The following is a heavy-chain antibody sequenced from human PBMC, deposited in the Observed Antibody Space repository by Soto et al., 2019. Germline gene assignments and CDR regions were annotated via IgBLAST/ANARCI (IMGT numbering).Heavy chain of an antibody. Sequence: QVQLQESGPGLVKPSQTLSLTCTVSGGSISSGGYYWSWIRQHPGKGLEWIGYIYYSGSTYYNPSRKRRVTISVDTSNHQCSLKLRSVTAADTAVYSCAGGIYGDYFRARYFDLWGRGTLVTVSS. CDR2: IYYSGST. CDR3: AGGIYGDYFRARYFDL. J-gene: IGHJ2*01. D-gene: IGHD4-17*01. V-gene: IGHV4-31*03. CDR1: GGSISSGGYY.